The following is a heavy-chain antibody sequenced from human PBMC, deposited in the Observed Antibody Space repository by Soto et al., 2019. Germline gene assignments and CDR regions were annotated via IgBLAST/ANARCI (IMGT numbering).Heavy chain of an antibody. CDR2: IYSGGST. CDR1: GFTVSSNY. D-gene: IGHD2-15*01. Sequence: GGSLRLSCAASGFTVSSNYMSWVRQAPGKGLEWVSVIYSGGSTYYADSVKGRFTISRDNSKNTLYLQMNSLRAEDTAVYYCARGGYCSGGSCYLGYWGQGTLVTVSS. CDR3: ARGGYCSGGSCYLGY. V-gene: IGHV3-66*01. J-gene: IGHJ4*02.